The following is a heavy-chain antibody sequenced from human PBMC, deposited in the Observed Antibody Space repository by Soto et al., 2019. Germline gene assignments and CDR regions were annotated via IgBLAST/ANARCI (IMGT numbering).Heavy chain of an antibody. J-gene: IGHJ4*02. Sequence: QSGGSLRLSCAASGFTFSSYEMNWVRQAPGKGLEWVSYISSSGSTIYYADSVKGRFTISRDNAKNSLYLQMNGRRAEDTAVYYCARDSPIVYWGQGTLVTVSS. CDR1: GFTFSSYE. CDR3: ARDSPIVY. D-gene: IGHD1-26*01. CDR2: ISSSGSTI. V-gene: IGHV3-48*03.